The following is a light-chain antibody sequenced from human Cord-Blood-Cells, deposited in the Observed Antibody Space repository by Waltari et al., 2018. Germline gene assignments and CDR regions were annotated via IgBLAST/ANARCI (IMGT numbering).Light chain of an antibody. CDR1: SRDVGGYNY. CDR3: CSYAGSYTLV. Sequence: QSALTQPRSVSGSPGQSVTISCTGTSRDVGGYNYVSWYQQHPGKAPKLMIYDVSKRPSGVPDGSTGSKSGNTASLTISGLQAEDEGDYYCCSYAGSYTLVFGTGTKVTV. CDR2: DVS. J-gene: IGLJ1*01. V-gene: IGLV2-11*01.